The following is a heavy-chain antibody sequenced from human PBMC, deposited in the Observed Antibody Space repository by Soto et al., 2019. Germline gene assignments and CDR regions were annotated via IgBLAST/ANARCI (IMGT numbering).Heavy chain of an antibody. D-gene: IGHD6-13*01. CDR2: IFYSGST. J-gene: IGHJ4*02. V-gene: IGHV4-59*11. CDR3: ARVGSSGWSPDY. CDR1: GGSISGHY. Sequence: ETLSLTCSVSGGSISGHYWTWIRQSPGKGLEWIGYIFYSGSTNYNPSLKSRVTISVDTSKNQFSLKMSSVTAADTAVYYCARVGSSGWSPDYWGRGTPVTVYS.